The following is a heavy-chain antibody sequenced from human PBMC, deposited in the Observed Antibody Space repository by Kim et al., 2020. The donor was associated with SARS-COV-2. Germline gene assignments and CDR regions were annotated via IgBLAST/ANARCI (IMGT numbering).Heavy chain of an antibody. Sequence: GGSLRLSCAASGFTFSSYWMHWVRQAPGKGLVWVSRINSDGSRTSYADSVKGRFTISRDNAKNTLYLQMNSLRAEDTAVYYCARMQQLGWFDPWGEGTLVTVSS. CDR3: ARMQQLGWFDP. CDR2: INSDGSRT. J-gene: IGHJ5*02. V-gene: IGHV3-74*01. D-gene: IGHD6-13*01. CDR1: GFTFSSYW.